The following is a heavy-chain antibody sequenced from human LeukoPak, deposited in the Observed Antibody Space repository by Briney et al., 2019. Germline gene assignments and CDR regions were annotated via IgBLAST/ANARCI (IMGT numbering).Heavy chain of an antibody. D-gene: IGHD4-17*01. J-gene: IGHJ4*02. Sequence: SETLSLTCTVSGGSISSYYWSWVRQPPGKGLEWIGYIYYSGSTNYNPSLKSRVTISVDTSKNQFSLKLSSVTAADTAVYYCARVPTVTRPRFDYWGQGTLVTVSS. CDR3: ARVPTVTRPRFDY. CDR2: IYYSGST. V-gene: IGHV4-59*01. CDR1: GGSISSYY.